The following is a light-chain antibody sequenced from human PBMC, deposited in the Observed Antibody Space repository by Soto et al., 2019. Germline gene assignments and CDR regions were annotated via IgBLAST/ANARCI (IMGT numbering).Light chain of an antibody. CDR2: DVN. CDR3: SSYTSSSTPYV. V-gene: IGLV2-14*03. J-gene: IGLJ1*01. Sequence: QSVRTQPASVSGSPGQAITISCTGTSSDIGGHNFVSWYQHHPGKAPKLMIFDVNNRPSGVSNRFSGSKSANTASLTISGLQAEDEADYYCSSYTSSSTPYVFGTGTKVTVL. CDR1: SSDIGGHNF.